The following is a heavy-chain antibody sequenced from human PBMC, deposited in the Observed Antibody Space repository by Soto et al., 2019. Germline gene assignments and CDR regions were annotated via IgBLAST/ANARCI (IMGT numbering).Heavy chain of an antibody. D-gene: IGHD3-22*01. CDR3: ARDFIHSSGYYNYYYGMDV. J-gene: IGHJ6*02. Sequence: QVQLQESGPGLVKPSETLSLTCTVSGGSISSYYWSWIRQPPGKGLEWIGYIYYSGSTNYNPSLKSRVTISVDTSKNQFSLKLSSVTAADTAVYYCARDFIHSSGYYNYYYGMDVWGQGTTVTVSS. CDR2: IYYSGST. CDR1: GGSISSYY. V-gene: IGHV4-59*01.